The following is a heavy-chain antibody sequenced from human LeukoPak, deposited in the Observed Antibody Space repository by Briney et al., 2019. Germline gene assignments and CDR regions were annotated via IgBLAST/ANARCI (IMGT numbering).Heavy chain of an antibody. CDR2: IIPIFGTA. D-gene: IGHD3-10*01. Sequence: ASVKVSCKASGGTFSSYAISWVRQAPGHGLEWMGGIIPIFGTANYAQKFQGRVTITADESTSTAYMELSSLRSEDTAVYYCARAPGLRGNSYLSGSYSLGFDYWGQGTLVTVSS. CDR1: GGTFSSYA. J-gene: IGHJ4*02. V-gene: IGHV1-69*01. CDR3: ARAPGLRGNSYLSGSYSLGFDY.